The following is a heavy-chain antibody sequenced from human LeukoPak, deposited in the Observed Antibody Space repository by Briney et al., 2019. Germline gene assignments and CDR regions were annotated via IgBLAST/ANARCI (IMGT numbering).Heavy chain of an antibody. Sequence: PGGSLRLSCAASGFTFSSYSMNWVRQAPGKGLEWVSSISSSSSYIYYADSVKGRFTISRDNAKNSLYLQMNSLRAEDTAVYYCARYGEKTTHYYYYMDVWAKGTTVTISS. J-gene: IGHJ6*03. D-gene: IGHD2-15*01. CDR1: GFTFSSYS. V-gene: IGHV3-21*01. CDR2: ISSSSSYI. CDR3: ARYGEKTTHYYYYMDV.